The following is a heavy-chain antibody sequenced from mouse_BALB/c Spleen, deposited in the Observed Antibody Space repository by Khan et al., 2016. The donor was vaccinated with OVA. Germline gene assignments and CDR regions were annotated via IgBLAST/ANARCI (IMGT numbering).Heavy chain of an antibody. CDR2: ISYSGNT. V-gene: IGHV3-2*02. CDR1: GYSITSDYV. J-gene: IGHJ2*01. D-gene: IGHD1-1*01. Sequence: EVQLLESGPGLVKPSQSLSLSCTVTGYSITSDYVRNLLRQLPGNKLELMGLISYSGNTKYNPSLKSRITITRDKSKNPFFLQLNSVTTEDTATYDCASIYEGDFDYWGQGTTLTVSS. CDR3: ASIYEGDFDY.